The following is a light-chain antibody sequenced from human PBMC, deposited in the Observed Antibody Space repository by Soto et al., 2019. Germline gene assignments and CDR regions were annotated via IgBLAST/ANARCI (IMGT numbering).Light chain of an antibody. J-gene: IGLJ2*01. CDR3: GAWDDSLSAV. CDR2: DNS. CDR1: KSNIGNNY. V-gene: IGLV1-51*01. Sequence: QSALTQPPSVSAAPGQKVTISCSGSKSNIGNNYVSWYQHLPGTAPKLLIYDNSKRPTGIPDRFSGSKSGTSATLGITGLQTGDEADYYCGAWDDSLSAVFGGGTQLTVL.